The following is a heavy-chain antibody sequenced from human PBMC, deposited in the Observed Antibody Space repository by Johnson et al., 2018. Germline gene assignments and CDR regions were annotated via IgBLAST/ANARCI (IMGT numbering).Heavy chain of an antibody. Sequence: VQLVESGGGLVKPGGSXRLACAASGFTFSTYSMNWVRQAPGKGLEWVSSLTSSSSYMYYTDSVRGRFTISRDNAKNSLYLQMNSLRAEDTAVYYCARWDYFGSGRYAFDIWGQGTMVTVSS. CDR1: GFTFSTYS. CDR2: LTSSSSYM. V-gene: IGHV3-21*01. CDR3: ARWDYFGSGRYAFDI. J-gene: IGHJ3*02. D-gene: IGHD3-10*01.